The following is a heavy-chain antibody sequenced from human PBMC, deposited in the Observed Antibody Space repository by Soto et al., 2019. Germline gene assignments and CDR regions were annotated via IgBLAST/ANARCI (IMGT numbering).Heavy chain of an antibody. V-gene: IGHV3-23*01. Sequence: GGSLRLSCAASGFTFSSYAMSWVRQAPVKGLEWVSAISGSGGSTYYADSVKGRFTISRDNSKNTLYLQMNSLRAEDTAVYYCAKSLAVAGPPRGYYYMDVWGKGTTVTVSS. J-gene: IGHJ6*03. CDR3: AKSLAVAGPPRGYYYMDV. CDR1: GFTFSSYA. CDR2: ISGSGGST. D-gene: IGHD6-19*01.